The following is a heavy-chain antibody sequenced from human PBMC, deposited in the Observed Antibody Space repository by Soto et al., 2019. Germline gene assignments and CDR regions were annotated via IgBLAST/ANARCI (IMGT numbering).Heavy chain of an antibody. J-gene: IGHJ4*02. CDR3: ARGLRYFDWLSYLFY. CDR2: IIPIFGTA. V-gene: IGHV1-69*13. D-gene: IGHD3-9*01. Sequence: SVKVSCKASGGTFSSYAISWVRQAPGQGLEWMGGIIPIFGTANYAQKFQGRVTITADESTSTAYMELSSLRSEDTAVYYCARGLRYFDWLSYLFYWGQGTLVTVSS. CDR1: GGTFSSYA.